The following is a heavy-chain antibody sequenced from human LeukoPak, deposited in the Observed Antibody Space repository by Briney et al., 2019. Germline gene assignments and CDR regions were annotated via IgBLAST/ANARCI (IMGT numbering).Heavy chain of an antibody. CDR3: ARADSGSYYNFDI. CDR1: GFTFSSYA. CDR2: ISGSGGST. Sequence: GGSLRLSCAASGFTFSSYAMSWVRQAPGKGLEWVSAISGSGGSTYYADSVKGRFTISRDNSKNTLYLQMNSLRAEDTAVYYCARADSGSYYNFDIWGQGTMITVSS. D-gene: IGHD3-10*01. J-gene: IGHJ3*02. V-gene: IGHV3-23*01.